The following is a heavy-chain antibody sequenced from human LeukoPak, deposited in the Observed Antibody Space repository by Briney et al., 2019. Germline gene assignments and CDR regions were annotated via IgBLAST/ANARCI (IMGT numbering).Heavy chain of an antibody. V-gene: IGHV3-30-3*01. J-gene: IGHJ3*02. D-gene: IGHD3-3*01. CDR2: ISYDGSNK. CDR3: ARSYYDFWSGLPGAFDI. Sequence: PGGSLRLSCAASGFTFSSYAMHWVRQAPGKGLEWVAVISYDGSNKYYADSVKGRFTISRDNSKNTLYLQMNSLRAEDTAVYYCARSYYDFWSGLPGAFDIWGQGTMVTVSS. CDR1: GFTFSSYA.